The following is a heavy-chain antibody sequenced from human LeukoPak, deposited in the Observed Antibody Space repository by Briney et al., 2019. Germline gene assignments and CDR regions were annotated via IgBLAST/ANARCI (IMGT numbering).Heavy chain of an antibody. J-gene: IGHJ4*02. V-gene: IGHV3-23*01. CDR2: ISGSGGST. CDR3: AKDELLWFGESAMGAFDY. CDR1: GFTFSSYA. D-gene: IGHD3-10*01. Sequence: GSARLSCAASGFTFSSYAMSWVRQAPGKGLEWVSAISGSGGSTYYADSVKGRFTISRDNSKNTLYLQMNRLRAEDTAVYYCAKDELLWFGESAMGAFDYWGQGTLVTDSS.